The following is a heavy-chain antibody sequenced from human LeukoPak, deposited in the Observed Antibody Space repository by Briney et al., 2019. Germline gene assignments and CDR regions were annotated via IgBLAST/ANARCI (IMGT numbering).Heavy chain of an antibody. V-gene: IGHV3-21*01. CDR1: GFTFSSYS. Sequence: PGGSLRLSCAASGFTFSSYSMNWVRQAPGKGLEWVSSISSNSSYIYYADSVKGRFTISRDNAKNSLYLQMNSLRAEDTAVYYCASGFYGITGTANDYWGQGTLVTVSS. D-gene: IGHD1-7*01. CDR3: ASGFYGITGTANDY. CDR2: ISSNSSYI. J-gene: IGHJ4*02.